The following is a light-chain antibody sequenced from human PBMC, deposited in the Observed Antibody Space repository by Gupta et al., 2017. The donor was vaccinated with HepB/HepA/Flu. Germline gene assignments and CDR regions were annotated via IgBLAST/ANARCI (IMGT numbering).Light chain of an antibody. CDR1: QSVNGK. CDR3: QQFNNWLWT. V-gene: IGKV3-15*01. CDR2: GAF. J-gene: IGKJ1*01. Sequence: ELVMTQSPVTLSVSPGERATLSCRASQSVNGKLAWYQQKPGQAPRLLIYGAFTRPTGIPARFSGSGSGTEFTLTISSLQSEDYATYYCQQFNNWLWTFGQGTKVEIK.